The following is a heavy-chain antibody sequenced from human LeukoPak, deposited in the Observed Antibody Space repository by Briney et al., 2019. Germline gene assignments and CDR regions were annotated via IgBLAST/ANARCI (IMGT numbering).Heavy chain of an antibody. D-gene: IGHD3-16*01. CDR1: GGSISSSSYY. J-gene: IGHJ5*02. CDR2: IYTSGST. V-gene: IGHV4-61*05. Sequence: SETLSLTCTVSGGSISSSSYYWGWIRQPPGKGLEWIGRIYTSGSTNYNPSLKSRVTMSVDTSKNQFSLKLSSVTAADTAVYYCARGIMDWFDPWGQGTLVTVSS. CDR3: ARGIMDWFDP.